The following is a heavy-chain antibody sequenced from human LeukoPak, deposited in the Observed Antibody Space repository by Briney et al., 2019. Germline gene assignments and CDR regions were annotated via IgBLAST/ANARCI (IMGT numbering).Heavy chain of an antibody. D-gene: IGHD3-22*01. CDR1: GYSISSGYY. Sequence: PSETLSLTCTVSGYSISSGYYWGWIRQPPGKGLEWIGSIYHSGSTYYNPSLKSRVTISVDTSKNQFSLKLSSVTAADTAVYYCARVGGITMIVGPGAASQRYYFDYWGQGTLVTVSS. CDR3: ARVGGITMIVGPGAASQRYYFDY. J-gene: IGHJ4*02. V-gene: IGHV4-38-2*02. CDR2: IYHSGST.